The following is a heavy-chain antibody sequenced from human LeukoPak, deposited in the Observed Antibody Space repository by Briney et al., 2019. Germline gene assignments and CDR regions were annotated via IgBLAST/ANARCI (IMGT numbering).Heavy chain of an antibody. J-gene: IGHJ6*03. CDR1: GYTFTSYA. CDR3: VRGLMGWLQLGAYYYYMDV. CDR2: INTNTGNP. Sequence: ASVKVSCKASGYTFTSYAMNWVRQAPGQGLEWMGWINTNTGNPTYAQGFTGRFVFSLDTSVSTAYLQISSLKAEDTAVYYCVRGLMGWLQLGAYYYYMDVWGKGTTVTVSS. V-gene: IGHV7-4-1*02. D-gene: IGHD5-24*01.